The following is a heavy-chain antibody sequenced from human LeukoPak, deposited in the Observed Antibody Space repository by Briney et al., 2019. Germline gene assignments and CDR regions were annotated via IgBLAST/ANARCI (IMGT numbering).Heavy chain of an antibody. J-gene: IGHJ4*02. CDR1: GFTFSSYA. V-gene: IGHV3-30-3*01. CDR2: ISYDGSNK. CDR3: ARDTSSSGWYGDYFDY. D-gene: IGHD6-19*01. Sequence: GGSLRLSCAASGFTFSSYAMHWVRQAPGKGLEWVAVISYDGSNKYYADSVKGRFTISRDNSKNTLYLQMNSLRAEDTAVYYCARDTSSSGWYGDYFDYWGQGTLVTVSS.